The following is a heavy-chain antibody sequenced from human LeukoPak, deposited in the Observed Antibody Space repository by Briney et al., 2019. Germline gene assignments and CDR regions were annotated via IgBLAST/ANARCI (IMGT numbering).Heavy chain of an antibody. J-gene: IGHJ4*02. CDR1: GFTFSSYS. Sequence: GGSLRLSCAASGFTFSSYSMNWVRQAPGKGLEWVSSISSSSSYIYYADSVKGRFTISRDNAKNSLYLQMNSLRAEDTAVYYCARDPAAAGTIDYWGQGTLVTVSS. D-gene: IGHD6-13*01. CDR2: ISSSSSYI. CDR3: ARDPAAAGTIDY. V-gene: IGHV3-21*01.